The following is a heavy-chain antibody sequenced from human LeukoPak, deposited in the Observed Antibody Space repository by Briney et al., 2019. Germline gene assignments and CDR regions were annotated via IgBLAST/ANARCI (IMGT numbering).Heavy chain of an antibody. CDR1: GFTFSSYW. CDR2: INSDGSST. J-gene: IGHJ4*02. D-gene: IGHD3-10*01. V-gene: IGHV3-74*01. Sequence: GGSLRLSCAASGFTFSSYWMHWVRQAQGKGLVWVSRINSDGSSTSYADSVKGRFTISRDNAKNTLYLQMNSLRAEDTAVYYCARGAPLLWFGELLSLDYWGQGTLVTVSS. CDR3: ARGAPLLWFGELLSLDY.